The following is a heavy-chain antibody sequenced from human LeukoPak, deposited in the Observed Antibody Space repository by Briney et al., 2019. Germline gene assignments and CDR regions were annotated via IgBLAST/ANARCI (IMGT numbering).Heavy chain of an antibody. CDR1: GFSFSSYA. Sequence: GGSLKLSCAASGFSFSSYAMSWVRQAPGKGLEWVSSISGSGDNTYYAESVKGRFTISRDNSKNTLFLQMNSLRAEDTAIFYCAKRSGYTTDWFFDFWGQGTLVTVSS. J-gene: IGHJ4*02. V-gene: IGHV3-23*01. CDR2: ISGSGDNT. D-gene: IGHD3-9*01. CDR3: AKRSGYTTDWFFDF.